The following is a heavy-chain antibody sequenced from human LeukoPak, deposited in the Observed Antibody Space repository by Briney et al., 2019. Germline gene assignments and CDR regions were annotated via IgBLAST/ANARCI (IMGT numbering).Heavy chain of an antibody. D-gene: IGHD3-10*01. CDR2: ISYDGSNK. CDR1: GFTFSSYA. CDR3: ARDLTMVRGVILHTFDY. V-gene: IGHV3-30-3*01. J-gene: IGHJ4*02. Sequence: GRSLRLSCAASGFTFSSYAMHWVRQAPGKGLEWVAVISYDGSNKYYADSVKGRFTISRDNSKNTLYLQKNSLRAEDTAVYYCARDLTMVRGVILHTFDYWGQGTLVTVSS.